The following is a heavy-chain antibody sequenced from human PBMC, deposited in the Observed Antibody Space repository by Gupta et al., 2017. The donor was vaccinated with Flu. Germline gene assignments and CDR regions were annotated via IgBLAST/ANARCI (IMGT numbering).Heavy chain of an antibody. J-gene: IGHJ4*02. CDR1: GYSISSGYY. V-gene: IGHV4-38-2*02. D-gene: IGHD4-17*01. CDR2: IYQSGIT. Sequence: HVQLQESGPGLVKPSETLSLTCDVSGYSISSGYYWGWILQPPRKGMEWIGSIYQSGITYYNPSLKSRVTISVDTSKKQFSLKLSSVTAADTAVYYCARDAGDYEGTFDYWGQGSLVIVSS. CDR3: ARDAGDYEGTFDY.